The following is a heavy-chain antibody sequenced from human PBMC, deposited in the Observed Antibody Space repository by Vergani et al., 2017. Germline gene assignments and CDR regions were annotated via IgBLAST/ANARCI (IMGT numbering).Heavy chain of an antibody. CDR2: IYPGDSDT. V-gene: IGHV5-51*01. D-gene: IGHD6-13*01. J-gene: IGHJ3*02. CDR1: GYSFTSYW. CDR3: ARTSRGSWHPLGFTGDAFDI. Sequence: EVQLVQSGAEVKKPGESLKISCKGSGYSFTSYWIGWVRQMPGKGLEWMGIIYPGDSDTRYSPSFQGQVTISADKSISTAYLQWSSLKASDTAMYYCARTSRGSWHPLGFTGDAFDIWGQGTMVTVSS.